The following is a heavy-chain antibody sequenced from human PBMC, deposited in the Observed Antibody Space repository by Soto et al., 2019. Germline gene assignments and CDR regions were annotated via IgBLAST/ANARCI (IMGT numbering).Heavy chain of an antibody. CDR2: MNPNSGNT. D-gene: IGHD3-9*01. CDR1: GYTFTIYD. CDR3: ARAINPNYDILTGYYLDH. J-gene: IGHJ4*02. Sequence: ASLKVSCKASGYTFTIYDINWVRQATGQGLEWMGWMNPNSGNTGYAQKFQGRVTMTRNTSISTAYMELSSLRSEDTAVYYCARAINPNYDILTGYYLDHWGQG. V-gene: IGHV1-8*01.